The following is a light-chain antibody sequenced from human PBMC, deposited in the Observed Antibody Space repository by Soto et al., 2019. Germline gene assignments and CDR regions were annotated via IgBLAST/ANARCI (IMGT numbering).Light chain of an antibody. J-gene: IGLJ1*01. Sequence: QSALTQPASVSGSPGQSITISCTGTSSDLGSYNLVSWYQQHPDKAPKLMIYDGSQRPSGVSNRFSGSKSGNTASLTVSGLQAEDEADYYCCSYAGSTTLYVFGTGTKLTVL. V-gene: IGLV2-23*01. CDR2: DGS. CDR1: SSDLGSYNL. CDR3: CSYAGSTTLYV.